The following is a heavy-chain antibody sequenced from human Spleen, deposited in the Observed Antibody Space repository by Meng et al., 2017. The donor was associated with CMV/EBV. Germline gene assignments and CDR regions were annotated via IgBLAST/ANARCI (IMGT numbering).Heavy chain of an antibody. V-gene: IGHV3-48*03. J-gene: IGHJ4*02. CDR2: ISNSGITT. CDR1: GFNFSNYE. CDR3: ARGRGVTIFGVFDY. Sequence: GGSLRLSCAASGFNFSNYEMNWVRQAPGKGLEWVSYISNSGITTYYADSVKGRFTISRDNAKNSLYLQMNSLRAEDTAVYHCARGRGVTIFGVFDYWGQGILVTVSS. D-gene: IGHD3-3*01.